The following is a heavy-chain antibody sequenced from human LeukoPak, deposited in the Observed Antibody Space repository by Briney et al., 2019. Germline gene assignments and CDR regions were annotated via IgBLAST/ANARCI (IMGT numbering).Heavy chain of an antibody. CDR1: GHTFTGYY. CDR3: ARESGDYSMDV. V-gene: IGHV1-2*02. D-gene: IGHD3-10*01. Sequence: ASVRVSCKASGHTFTGYYMHWVRQAPGQGLEWMGWINPDSGGTYYAQKFQGRVTITRDTSITTAYMDLSRLRSDDTAVYYCARESGDYSMDVWGKGTTVTISS. CDR2: INPDSGGT. J-gene: IGHJ6*03.